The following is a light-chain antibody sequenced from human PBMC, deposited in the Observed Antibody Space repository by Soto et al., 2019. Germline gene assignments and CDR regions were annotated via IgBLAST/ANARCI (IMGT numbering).Light chain of an antibody. Sequence: EIVLTQSPGTLSLSPGERGTLSCRASQSVSSNYLAWYQQKPGQAPRLLIYGASTRATGIPDRFSGSGSGTDFTLTISRLEPEDFAVYYCQLYDNSLYTFGQGTNLDIK. V-gene: IGKV3-20*01. CDR1: QSVSSNY. J-gene: IGKJ2*01. CDR2: GAS. CDR3: QLYDNSLYT.